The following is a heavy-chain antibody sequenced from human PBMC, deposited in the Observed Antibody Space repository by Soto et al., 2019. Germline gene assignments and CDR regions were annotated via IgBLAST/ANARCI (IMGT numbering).Heavy chain of an antibody. CDR2: ISGSGGST. V-gene: IGHV3-23*01. J-gene: IGHJ4*02. D-gene: IGHD1-7*01. CDR3: AKEGPYNWNYVGDSPKTVLETPQHPEIFDY. Sequence: GGSLRLSCAASGFTFSSYAMSWVRQAPGKGLEWVSAISGSGGSTYYADSVKGRFTISRDNSKNTLYLQMNSLRAEDTAVYYCAKEGPYNWNYVGDSPKTVLETPQHPEIFDYWGQGTLVTVSS. CDR1: GFTFSSYA.